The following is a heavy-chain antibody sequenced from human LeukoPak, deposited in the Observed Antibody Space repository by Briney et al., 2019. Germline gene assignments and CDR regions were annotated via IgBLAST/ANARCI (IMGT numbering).Heavy chain of an antibody. CDR2: ISWNSGSI. V-gene: IGHV3-9*01. J-gene: IGHJ4*02. Sequence: GGSLRLSCAASGFTFDDYAMHWVRQAPGKGLEWVSGISWNSGSIGYADSVRGRFTISRDNAKNSLYLQMNSLRAEDTALYYCAKDPEGYFDYWGQGTLVTVSS. CDR1: GFTFDDYA. CDR3: AKDPEGYFDY.